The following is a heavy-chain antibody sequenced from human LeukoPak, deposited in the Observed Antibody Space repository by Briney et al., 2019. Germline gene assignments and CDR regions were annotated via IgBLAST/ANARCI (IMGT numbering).Heavy chain of an antibody. Sequence: ASVKVSCKASGYTFTSYYMHWVRQAPGQGLEWMGWINAGNGNTKYSQEFQDRVTITRDTSASTVYMELSSLRSGDMAVYYCARARYETRIWPKSRYDYYHYMDVWGKGTTVTVSS. CDR3: ARARYETRIWPKSRYDYYHYMDV. D-gene: IGHD2-15*01. CDR1: GYTFTSYY. V-gene: IGHV1-3*03. J-gene: IGHJ6*03. CDR2: INAGNGNT.